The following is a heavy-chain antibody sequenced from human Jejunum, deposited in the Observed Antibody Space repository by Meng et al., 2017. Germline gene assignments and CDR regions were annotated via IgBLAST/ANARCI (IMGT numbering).Heavy chain of an antibody. CDR3: TRDDIFYSGYAFDI. J-gene: IGHJ3*02. V-gene: IGHV3-21*01. CDR2: INSGSNYI. Sequence: GGSLRLSCAASQFTVSSDFMSWVRQAPGKGLEWVSYINSGSNYIYYADSVRGRFTISRDNAKDSVYLQMNSLRAEDTAVYYCTRDDIFYSGYAFDIWGQGTRVTVSS. CDR1: QFTVSSDF. D-gene: IGHD3-9*01.